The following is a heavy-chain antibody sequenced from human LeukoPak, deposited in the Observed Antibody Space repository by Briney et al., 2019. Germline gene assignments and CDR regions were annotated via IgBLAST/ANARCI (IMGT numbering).Heavy chain of an antibody. CDR1: GFTFDDYG. CDR3: ARRSLEDSIGYNFSFDY. D-gene: IGHD3-22*01. V-gene: IGHV3-20*04. CDR2: INWNGGST. J-gene: IGHJ4*02. Sequence: GGSLRLSCAASGFTFDDYGMSWVRQAPGKGLEWVSGINWNGGSTGYADSVKGRFTISRDNAKNSLYLQMNSLRAEDTALYYCARRSLEDSIGYNFSFDYWGQGTLVTVSS.